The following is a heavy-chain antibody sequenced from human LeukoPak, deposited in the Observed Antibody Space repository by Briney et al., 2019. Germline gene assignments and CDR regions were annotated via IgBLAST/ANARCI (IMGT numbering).Heavy chain of an antibody. J-gene: IGHJ5*02. CDR1: GGSFSGYY. Sequence: SETLSLTCAVYGGSFSGYYWSWIRQPPGKGLEWIGEINHSGSTNFNPSLMSRVTISVDTTKNQFSLRLSAVTAADTAVYYGARGPDSGSYYAWFDPWGQGTLVTVSS. CDR2: INHSGST. V-gene: IGHV4-34*01. CDR3: ARGPDSGSYYAWFDP. D-gene: IGHD1-26*01.